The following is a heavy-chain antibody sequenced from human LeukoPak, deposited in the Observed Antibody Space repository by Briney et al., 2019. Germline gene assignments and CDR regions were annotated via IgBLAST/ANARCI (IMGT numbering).Heavy chain of an antibody. Sequence: ASVKVSCKASGYTFTGYYMHWVRQAPGQGLEWMGWINPNSGGTNYAQTFQGRVSMTMDTSISTAYMELRRLRSDDTAVYYCARVGDYGSWFDPWGQGTLVTVSS. D-gene: IGHD4-17*01. CDR2: INPNSGGT. V-gene: IGHV1-2*02. J-gene: IGHJ5*02. CDR3: ARVGDYGSWFDP. CDR1: GYTFTGYY.